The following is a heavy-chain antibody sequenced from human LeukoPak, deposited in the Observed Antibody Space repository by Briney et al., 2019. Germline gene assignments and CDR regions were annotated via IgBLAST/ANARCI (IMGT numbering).Heavy chain of an antibody. CDR2: ISGSGSNT. CDR1: GFTFSSYA. CDR3: AKQSSGWYDRGSDY. V-gene: IGHV3-23*01. Sequence: GGSLRLSCAASGFTFSSYAMSWVRQAPGKGLEWVSGISGSGSNTYHADSVKDRFTISRDNYKNTLYVEMNTLRAEDTAVYYCAKQSSGWYDRGSDYWGQGTLVTVSS. J-gene: IGHJ4*02. D-gene: IGHD6-19*01.